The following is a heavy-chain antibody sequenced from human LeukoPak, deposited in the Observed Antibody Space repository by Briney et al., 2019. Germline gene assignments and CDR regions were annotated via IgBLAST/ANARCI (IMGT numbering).Heavy chain of an antibody. D-gene: IGHD5-12*01. V-gene: IGHV4-39*01. J-gene: IGHJ4*02. CDR3: ARRRIVATIDY. Sequence: SETLSLTCGVSGGSISSSGYYWAWIRQPPGTGLEWIGSISYTGTTYYNPSLKSRLTISADRSKNQFSLKLTSVTAADTAVYYCARRRIVATIDYWGQGTLVTVSS. CDR1: GGSISSSGYY. CDR2: ISYTGTT.